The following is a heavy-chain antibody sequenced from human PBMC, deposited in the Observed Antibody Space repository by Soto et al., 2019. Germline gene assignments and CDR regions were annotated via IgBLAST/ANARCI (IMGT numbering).Heavy chain of an antibody. CDR2: IYNSGTT. CDR3: ARGSTGYSSSWYRY. CDR1: GYSISSSNW. D-gene: IGHD6-13*01. Sequence: PSETLSLTSAVSGYSISSSNWWGWIRQPPGKGLEWIGYIYNSGTTNYNPSLKSRVTMSVDTSKNQFSLKLSSVTAADTAVYYCARGSTGYSSSWYRYWGQGTLVTVSS. J-gene: IGHJ4*02. V-gene: IGHV4-28*01.